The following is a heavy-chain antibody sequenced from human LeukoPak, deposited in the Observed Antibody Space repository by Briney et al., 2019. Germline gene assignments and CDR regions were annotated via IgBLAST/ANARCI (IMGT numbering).Heavy chain of an antibody. J-gene: IGHJ4*02. V-gene: IGHV1-69*06. CDR2: IIPIFGTA. D-gene: IGHD6-13*01. Sequence: GASVKVSCKASGGTFSSYAISWVRQAPGQGLEWMGGIIPIFGTANYAQKFQGRVTITADKSTSTAYMELSSLRSEDTAVYYCARDRVAAAGNLDYWGQGTLVTVSS. CDR1: GGTFSSYA. CDR3: ARDRVAAAGNLDY.